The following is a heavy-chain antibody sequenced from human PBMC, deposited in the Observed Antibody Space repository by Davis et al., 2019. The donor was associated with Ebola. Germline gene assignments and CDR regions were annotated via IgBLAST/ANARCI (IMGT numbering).Heavy chain of an antibody. Sequence: AASVKVSCKAYGYTFIDYHIHWVRQAPGQGLEWMGRINPSGGSTSYAQKFQGRVTMTRDTSTSTVYMELSSLRSDDTAVYYCARDQLIAVAGTLYYYYGMDVWGKGTTVTVSS. V-gene: IGHV1-46*01. CDR1: GYTFIDYH. CDR2: INPSGGST. CDR3: ARDQLIAVAGTLYYYYGMDV. J-gene: IGHJ6*04. D-gene: IGHD6-19*01.